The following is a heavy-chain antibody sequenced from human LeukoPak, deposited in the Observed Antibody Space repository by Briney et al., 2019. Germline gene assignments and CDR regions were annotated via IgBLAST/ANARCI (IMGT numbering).Heavy chain of an antibody. J-gene: IGHJ4*02. V-gene: IGHV3-30*02. CDR2: IRYDGSNK. CDR3: AKDHLRYPLPDY. Sequence: PGGSLRLSCAASGFTFSSYGMHWVRQAPGKGLEWVAFIRYDGSNKYYADSVKGRFTISRDNSKNTLYLQMNSLRAEDTAVYYCAKDHLRYPLPDYWGQGTLVTVSS. D-gene: IGHD3-9*01. CDR1: GFTFSSYG.